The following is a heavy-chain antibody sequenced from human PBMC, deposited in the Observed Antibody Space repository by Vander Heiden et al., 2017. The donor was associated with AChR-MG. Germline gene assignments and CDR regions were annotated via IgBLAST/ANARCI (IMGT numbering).Heavy chain of an antibody. Sequence: VQLVESGGGLVQPGGSLRLSCAASGFTFRRYDMHWVRQATGKGLEWVSAIGTAGDTYYPGSVKGRFTISRENAKNSLYLQMNSLRAGDTAVYYCARDRAGVGYYYGMDVWGQGTTVTVSS. CDR3: ARDRAGVGYYYGMDV. J-gene: IGHJ6*02. CDR1: GFTFRRYD. V-gene: IGHV3-13*01. CDR2: IGTAGDT. D-gene: IGHD2-15*01.